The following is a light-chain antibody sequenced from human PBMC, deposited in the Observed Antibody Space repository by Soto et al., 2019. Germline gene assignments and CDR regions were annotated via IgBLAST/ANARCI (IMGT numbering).Light chain of an antibody. CDR2: GNT. J-gene: IGLJ1*01. CDR3: QSYDSTLSASYV. V-gene: IGLV1-40*01. CDR1: SSNIGANYD. Sequence: QSVLAQPPSVSGAPGQRVTISCTGSSSNIGANYDVHWYQHRPGTAPKLLIFGNTNRPSGVPDRFSGSKSGTSASLAITGLQAEDEGDYYCQSYDSTLSASYVLGTGTKVTVL.